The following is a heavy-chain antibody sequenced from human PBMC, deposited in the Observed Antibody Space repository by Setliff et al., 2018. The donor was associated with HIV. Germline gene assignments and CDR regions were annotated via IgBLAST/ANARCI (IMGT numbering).Heavy chain of an antibody. CDR1: GRSFSGYY. V-gene: IGHV4-34*01. J-gene: IGHJ4*02. CDR2: INHSGGT. Sequence: SETLSLTCAVYGRSFSGYYWNWIRQSPGKGLEWIGEINHSGGTNYNPSLKSRVTMSIDTSKNQFSLNVSSVTAADTAVYYCARRDSSGWYYFDYWGQGTLVTVSS. D-gene: IGHD6-19*01. CDR3: ARRDSSGWYYFDY.